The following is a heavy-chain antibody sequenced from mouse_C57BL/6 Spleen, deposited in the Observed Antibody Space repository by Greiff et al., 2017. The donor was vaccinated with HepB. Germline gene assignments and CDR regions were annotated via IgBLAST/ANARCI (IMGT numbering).Heavy chain of an antibody. D-gene: IGHD1-1*02. CDR3: ARNYFRAYYYAMDY. CDR1: GYTFTDYN. Sequence: EVQLQQSGPELVKPGASVKMSCKASGYTFTDYNMHWVKQSHGKSLEWIGYINPNNGGTSYNQKFKDKATLTVNKSSSTAYMELRSLTSEDSAVYYCARNYFRAYYYAMDYWGQGTSVTVSS. CDR2: INPNNGGT. V-gene: IGHV1-22*01. J-gene: IGHJ4*01.